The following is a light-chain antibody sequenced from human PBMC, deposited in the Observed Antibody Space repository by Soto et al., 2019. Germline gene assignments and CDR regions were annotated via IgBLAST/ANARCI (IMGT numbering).Light chain of an antibody. J-gene: IGKJ1*01. CDR3: LQDYNYPRT. Sequence: AIQMTQSPSSLSASVGDRVTITCRASQGIRNDLGWYQQKPGKAPRLLTYAASILQSGVPSRFSGSGSGTDFTLTISSLQPEDFATYYCLQDYNYPRTFGQGTKVEIK. V-gene: IGKV1-6*01. CDR2: AAS. CDR1: QGIRND.